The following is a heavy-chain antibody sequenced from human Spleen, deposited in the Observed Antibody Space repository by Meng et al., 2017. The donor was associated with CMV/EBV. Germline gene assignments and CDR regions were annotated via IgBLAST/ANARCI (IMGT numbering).Heavy chain of an antibody. V-gene: IGHV1-2*02. CDR3: ARDNAGNSFEY. J-gene: IGHJ4*02. CDR1: GYSFTDYY. Sequence: GRLVKSGAEVRTPGTSMTVSCKASGYSFTDYYIHWVRQAPGQGLEWMGWINPNSEATRYPQNFQGRVTMTRDTSITTAYMELNRLTSDDTAVYYCARDNAGNSFEYWGQGTLVTVSS. CDR2: INPNSEAT. D-gene: IGHD6-13*01.